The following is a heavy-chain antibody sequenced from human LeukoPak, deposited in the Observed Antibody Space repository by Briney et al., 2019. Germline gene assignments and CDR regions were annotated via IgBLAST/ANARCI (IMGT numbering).Heavy chain of an antibody. CDR1: GFTFSSSW. CDR3: ASGSLDYYDSSGYYAAY. J-gene: IGHJ4*02. CDR2: IKQDGSEK. V-gene: IGHV3-7*03. D-gene: IGHD3-22*01. Sequence: GGSLRLSCAASGFTFSSSWMSWVRQAPGKGLEWVANIKQDGSEKYYVDSVKGRFTISRDNAKNSLYLQMNSLRAEDTAVYYCASGSLDYYDSSGYYAAYWGQGTLVTVSS.